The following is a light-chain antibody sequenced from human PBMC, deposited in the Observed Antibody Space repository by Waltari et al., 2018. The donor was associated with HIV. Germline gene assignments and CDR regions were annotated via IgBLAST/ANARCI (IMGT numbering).Light chain of an antibody. CDR3: TSYTSRNTRV. J-gene: IGLJ1*01. CDR2: EVT. Sequence: QSALTQPASVSGSPGQSITISCTGTTSDVGGYQYVSWYPQHPGKAPKLLIYEVTNRPSGVSFRFSGSKSGNTASLTISGLQAEDEADYFCTSYTSRNTRVFGTGTKVTVL. CDR1: TSDVGGYQY. V-gene: IGLV2-14*01.